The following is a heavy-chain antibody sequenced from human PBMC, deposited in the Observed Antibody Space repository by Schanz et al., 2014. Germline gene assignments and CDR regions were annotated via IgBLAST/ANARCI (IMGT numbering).Heavy chain of an antibody. V-gene: IGHV3-33*06. J-gene: IGHJ4*02. Sequence: QVQMVESGGGVVQFGRSLRLSCVASGFTFSSYGMHWVRQAPGKGLEWVAVIWYDENNKYYADSVKGRFTMSRDNSKNTLYLQMISLRTEDAAVYYCAKDLLYGAPMPLNHLDYWGQGTLVTVSS. CDR2: IWYDENNK. CDR3: AKDLLYGAPMPLNHLDY. CDR1: GFTFSSYG. D-gene: IGHD2-2*01.